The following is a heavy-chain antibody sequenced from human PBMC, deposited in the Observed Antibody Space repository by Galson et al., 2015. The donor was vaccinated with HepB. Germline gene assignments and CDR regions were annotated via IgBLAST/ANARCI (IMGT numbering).Heavy chain of an antibody. Sequence: TLSLTCAVYGGSFSGYYWSWIRQPPGKGLEWIGEINHSGSTNYNPSLKSRVTISVDTSKNQFSLKLSSVAAADTAVYYCARGGILTGRYRAPPDYWGQGTLVTVSS. CDR2: INHSGST. D-gene: IGHD3-9*01. CDR1: GGSFSGYY. J-gene: IGHJ4*02. V-gene: IGHV4-34*01. CDR3: ARGGILTGRYRAPPDY.